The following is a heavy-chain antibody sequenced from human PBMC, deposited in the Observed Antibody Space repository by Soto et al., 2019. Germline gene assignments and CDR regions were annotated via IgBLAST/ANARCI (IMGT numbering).Heavy chain of an antibody. CDR3: AKVPGSSRANNWFDP. J-gene: IGHJ5*02. D-gene: IGHD6-13*01. V-gene: IGHV3-9*01. CDR2: ISWNSGSI. CDR1: GFTFDDYA. Sequence: EVQLVESGGGLVQPGRSLRLSCAASGFTFDDYAMHWVRQAPGKGLEWVSGISWNSGSIGYADSVKGRFTISRDNAKNSLYLQMNSLRAEDTALYYCAKVPGSSRANNWFDPWGQGTLVTVSS.